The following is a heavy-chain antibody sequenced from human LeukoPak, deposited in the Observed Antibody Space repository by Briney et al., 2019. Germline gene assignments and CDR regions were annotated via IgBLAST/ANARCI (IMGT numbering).Heavy chain of an antibody. CDR2: INHSVST. CDR3: ARFGYNDAFDI. J-gene: IGHJ3*02. D-gene: IGHD5-24*01. Sequence: SETLSLTCAVYGGSFSGYYWSWIRQPPGKGLEWIGEINHSVSTNYNPSLKSRVTISVDTSKNQFSLKLSSVTAADTAVYYCARFGYNDAFDIWGQGTMVTVSS. V-gene: IGHV4-34*01. CDR1: GGSFSGYY.